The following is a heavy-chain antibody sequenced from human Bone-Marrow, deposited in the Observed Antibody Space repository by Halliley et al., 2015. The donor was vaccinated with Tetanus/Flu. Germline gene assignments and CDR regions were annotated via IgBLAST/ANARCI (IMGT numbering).Heavy chain of an antibody. Sequence: KGLEWIGYIYNSGSTNYTPSLQSRVTISVDTSNNHLSLKLSSVIAADTAVYYCATGGGYLIDYWGHGTLVTVSS. CDR3: ATGGGYLIDY. CDR2: IYNSGST. J-gene: IGHJ4*01. D-gene: IGHD5-12*01. V-gene: IGHV4-61*03.